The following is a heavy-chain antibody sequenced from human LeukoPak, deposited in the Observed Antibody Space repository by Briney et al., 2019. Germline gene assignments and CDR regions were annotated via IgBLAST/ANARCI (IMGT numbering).Heavy chain of an antibody. CDR1: GFTFSSYA. D-gene: IGHD5-18*01. V-gene: IGHV3-23*01. CDR3: AKDLQTDGYSYGNDDY. Sequence: GGSLRLSCAASGFTFSSYAMSWVRQAPGKGLEWVSAISGSGGSTYYADSVKGRFTISRDNSKNTPYLQNSLRAEDTAVYYCAKDLQTDGYSYGNDDYWGQGTLVTVSS. J-gene: IGHJ4*02. CDR2: ISGSGGST.